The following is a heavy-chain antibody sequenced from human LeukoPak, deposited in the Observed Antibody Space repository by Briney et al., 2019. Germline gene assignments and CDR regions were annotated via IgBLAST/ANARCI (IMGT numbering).Heavy chain of an antibody. D-gene: IGHD3-22*01. CDR3: ARGYDCYDSCGYGY. Sequence: SETLSLTCTVSGGSVSGYYWSWIRQPPGKGLEWIGYIYYSGSTNYNPSLKSRVTISVVTSKNQFSLKLSSVTAADTAVYYCARGYDCYDSCGYGYWGQGTLVTVSS. V-gene: IGHV4-59*02. J-gene: IGHJ4*02. CDR1: GGSVSGYY. CDR2: IYYSGST.